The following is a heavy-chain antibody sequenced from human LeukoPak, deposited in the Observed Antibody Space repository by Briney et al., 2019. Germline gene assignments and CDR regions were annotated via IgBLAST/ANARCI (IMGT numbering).Heavy chain of an antibody. CDR3: ARVGYDFWSGYGWYYYYMDV. CDR1: GYTFTSYA. D-gene: IGHD3-3*01. V-gene: IGHV7-4-1*02. J-gene: IGHJ6*03. Sequence: ASVKVSCKASGYTFTSYAMNWVRQAPGQGLEWMGWINTNTGNPTYAQGFTGRFVFSLDTSVSTAYLQISSLKAEDTAVYYCARVGYDFWSGYGWYYYYMDVRGKGTTVTVSS. CDR2: INTNTGNP.